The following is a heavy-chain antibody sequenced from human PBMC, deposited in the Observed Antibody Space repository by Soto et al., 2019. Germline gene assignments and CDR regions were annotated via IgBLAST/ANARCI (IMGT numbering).Heavy chain of an antibody. CDR2: ISGSGGST. J-gene: IGHJ4*02. D-gene: IGHD2-8*01. CDR1: GSTFSSYA. CDR3: AKTKYVLMVYAGKSVGPVGY. V-gene: IGHV3-23*01. Sequence: GGSLRLSCAASGSTFSSYAMSWVRQAPGKGLEWVSAISGSGGSTYYADSVKGRFTISRDNSKNTLYLQMNSLRAEDTAVYYCAKTKYVLMVYAGKSVGPVGYWGQGTLVNVPS.